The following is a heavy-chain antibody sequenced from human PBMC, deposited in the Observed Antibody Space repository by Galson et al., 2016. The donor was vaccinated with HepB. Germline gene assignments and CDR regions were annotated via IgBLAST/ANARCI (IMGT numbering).Heavy chain of an antibody. CDR3: AKASLWFGDLLGGWFVY. J-gene: IGHJ4*02. CDR1: GFSFDDYA. D-gene: IGHD3-10*01. V-gene: IGHV3-9*01. Sequence: SLRLSCAASGFSFDDYAMHWVRQAPGKGLEWVSGISWNSGSIGYADSVKGRFTISRDNAKNSLYLQMNSLRAEDTALYYCAKASLWFGDLLGGWFVYWGQGTLVTVSS. CDR2: ISWNSGSI.